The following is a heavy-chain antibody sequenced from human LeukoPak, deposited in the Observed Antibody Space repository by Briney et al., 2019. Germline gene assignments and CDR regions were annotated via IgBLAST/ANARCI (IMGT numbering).Heavy chain of an antibody. CDR1: GFTFNTYE. CDR2: ISSSGSNI. V-gene: IGHV3-48*03. CDR3: ARDNYDSSTPYYFDY. J-gene: IGHJ4*02. D-gene: IGHD3-22*01. Sequence: GGSLRLSCAASGFTFNTYEMNWVRQAPGKGLEWVSYISSSGSNIYYADAVKGRFTISRDNAKNSLYLQMNSLRAEGTAVYYCARDNYDSSTPYYFDYWGQGTLVTVSS.